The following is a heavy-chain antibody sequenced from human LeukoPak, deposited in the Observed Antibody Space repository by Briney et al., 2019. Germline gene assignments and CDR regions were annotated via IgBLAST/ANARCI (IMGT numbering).Heavy chain of an antibody. Sequence: PGGSLRLSCAASAFTFSSYGMHWVRQAPGKGLEWVAVISYDGSDKYYADSVKGRFTISRDNSKNTLYLQMNSLRAEDTAVYYCAKDWGEYFDYVWGSFTSFDFWGQGTLVTVSS. V-gene: IGHV3-33*05. CDR3: AKDWGEYFDYVWGSFTSFDF. J-gene: IGHJ4*02. CDR2: ISYDGSDK. CDR1: AFTFSSYG. D-gene: IGHD3-16*01.